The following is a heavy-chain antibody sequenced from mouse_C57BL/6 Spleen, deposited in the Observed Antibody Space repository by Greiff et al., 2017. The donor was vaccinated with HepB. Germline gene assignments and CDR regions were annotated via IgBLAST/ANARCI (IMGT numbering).Heavy chain of an antibody. CDR1: GYTFTSYW. J-gene: IGHJ4*01. CDR3: ARWYRRYYAMDY. D-gene: IGHD1-1*02. CDR2: IDPSDSET. Sequence: QVQLQQPGAELVRPGSSVKLSCKASGYTFTSYWMHWVKQRPIQGLEWIGNIDPSDSETHYNQKFKDKATLTVDKSSSTAYMQLSSLTSEDSAVYYCARWYRRYYAMDYWGQGTSVTVSS. V-gene: IGHV1-52*01.